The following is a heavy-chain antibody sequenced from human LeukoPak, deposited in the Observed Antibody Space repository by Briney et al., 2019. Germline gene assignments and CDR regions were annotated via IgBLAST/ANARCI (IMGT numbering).Heavy chain of an antibody. J-gene: IGHJ4*02. CDR2: ISYDGSNK. CDR1: GFTFSSYG. CDR3: AKSGIAAAGDY. V-gene: IGHV3-30*18. Sequence: PGRSLRLSCAASGFTFSSYGMHWVRQAPGKGLEWVEVISYDGSNKYYADSVKGRFTISRDNSKNTLYLQMNSLRAEDTAVYYCAKSGIAAAGDYWGQGTLVTVSS. D-gene: IGHD6-13*01.